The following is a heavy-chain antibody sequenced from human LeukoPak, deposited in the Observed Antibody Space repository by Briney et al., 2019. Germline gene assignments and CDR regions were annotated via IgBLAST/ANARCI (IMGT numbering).Heavy chain of an antibody. CDR2: IYSGGST. Sequence: GGSLRLSCAASGFTVSSNYMSWVRQAPGKGLEWVSVIYSGGSTYYADSVKGRFTISRDNAKNSLFLQMNSLRAEDTAVYYCARVLRYCSGGSCYSGGLGYMDVWGKGTTVTISS. J-gene: IGHJ6*03. D-gene: IGHD2-15*01. V-gene: IGHV3-53*01. CDR1: GFTVSSNY. CDR3: ARVLRYCSGGSCYSGGLGYMDV.